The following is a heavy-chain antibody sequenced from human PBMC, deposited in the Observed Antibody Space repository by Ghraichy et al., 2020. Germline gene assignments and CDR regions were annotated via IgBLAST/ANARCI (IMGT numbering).Heavy chain of an antibody. V-gene: IGHV1-69*04. CDR1: GGTFSSYA. CDR2: IIPILGIA. Sequence: SVKVSCKASGGTFSSYAISWVRQAPGQGLEWMGRIIPILGIANYAQKFQGRVTITADKSTSTAYMELSSLRSEDTAVYYCARALLWFGDNRAFDIWGQGTMVTVSS. D-gene: IGHD3-10*01. J-gene: IGHJ3*02. CDR3: ARALLWFGDNRAFDI.